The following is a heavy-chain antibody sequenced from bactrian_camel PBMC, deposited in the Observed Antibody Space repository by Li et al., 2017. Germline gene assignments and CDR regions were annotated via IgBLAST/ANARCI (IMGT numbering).Heavy chain of an antibody. D-gene: IGHD6*01. Sequence: RLSCAASGSIGGSTSMGWFRQAPGREREGVAAIDSEGTTTYADSVKGRFTVSKDNAKNTLYLQMNSLKLEDTAMFYCAADAFGSCGGSWYLSARWAGQGTQVTVS. CDR1: GSIGGSTS. J-gene: IGHJ4*01. V-gene: IGHV3S53*01. CDR2: IDSEGTT.